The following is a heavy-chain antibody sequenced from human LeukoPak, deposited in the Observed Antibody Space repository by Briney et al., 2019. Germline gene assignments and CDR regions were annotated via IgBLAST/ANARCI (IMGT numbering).Heavy chain of an antibody. J-gene: IGHJ4*02. D-gene: IGHD2-21*02. CDR1: GYTFTGYY. Sequence: ASVKVSCKASGYTFTGYYMHWVRQAPGQGLEWMGWINPNSGGTNYAQKFQGRVTMTRDTSISTAYMDLSRLRTDDTAVYYCARGSVYCGGDCLFDYWGQGTLVTVSS. CDR3: ARGSVYCGGDCLFDY. CDR2: INPNSGGT. V-gene: IGHV1-2*02.